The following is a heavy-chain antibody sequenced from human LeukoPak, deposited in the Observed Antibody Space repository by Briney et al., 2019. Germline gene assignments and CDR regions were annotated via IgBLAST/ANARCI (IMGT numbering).Heavy chain of an antibody. CDR2: IKQDGSEK. D-gene: IGHD6-13*01. Sequence: QSGGSLTLSCAVSGFSVSGYWMTWVRQAPGKGLEWMANIKQDGSEKNYVDSVKGRFTNSRDNAENSLFLQMNSLRVEDTAVYYCAREWQGGIAAAGTRIEGDYWGQGTLVAVSS. CDR1: GFSVSGYW. CDR3: AREWQGGIAAAGTRIEGDY. V-gene: IGHV3-7*01. J-gene: IGHJ4*02.